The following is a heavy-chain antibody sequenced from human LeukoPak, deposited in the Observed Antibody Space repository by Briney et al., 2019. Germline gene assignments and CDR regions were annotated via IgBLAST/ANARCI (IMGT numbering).Heavy chain of an antibody. D-gene: IGHD2-21*01. CDR1: GYTFTGYY. CDR3: ARVLRYCGGDCYDY. J-gene: IGHJ4*02. V-gene: IGHV1-2*06. CDR2: INPNSGGT. Sequence: ASAKVSCKASGYTFTGYYMHWARQAPGQGLEWMGRINPNSGGTNYAQKFQGRVTMTRDTSISTAYMELSRLRSDDTAVYYCARVLRYCGGDCYDYWGQGTLVTVSS.